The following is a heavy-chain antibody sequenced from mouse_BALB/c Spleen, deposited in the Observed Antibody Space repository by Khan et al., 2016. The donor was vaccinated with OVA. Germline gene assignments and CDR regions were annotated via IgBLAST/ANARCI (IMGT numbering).Heavy chain of an antibody. CDR3: ASRLTGSFAY. Sequence: EVQLQESGGDLVKPGGSLKLSCAASGFTFSNYGMSWVRQIPDKRLEWVATISSDGTYTYYPDSVKGRFTISRNNAKNTLYLEMSSLKSEDTAMYYCASRLTGSFAYWGQGTLVTVSA. CDR1: GFTFSNYG. V-gene: IGHV5-6*01. J-gene: IGHJ3*01. CDR2: ISSDGTYT. D-gene: IGHD4-1*01.